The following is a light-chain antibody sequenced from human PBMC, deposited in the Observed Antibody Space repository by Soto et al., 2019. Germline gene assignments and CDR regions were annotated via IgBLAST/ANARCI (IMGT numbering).Light chain of an antibody. J-gene: IGKJ1*01. CDR3: QQYGRSPWT. CDR1: ESVASSY. Sequence: EMGLTQTPGNRSCSAWEEATLSCSASESVASSYLAWYQQIPGQAPRLLIYGASSRATGIPDRFSGSGSGTDFTLSITRLQPADFAVYYCQQYGRSPWTSGQGTKVDIK. CDR2: GAS. V-gene: IGKV3-20*01.